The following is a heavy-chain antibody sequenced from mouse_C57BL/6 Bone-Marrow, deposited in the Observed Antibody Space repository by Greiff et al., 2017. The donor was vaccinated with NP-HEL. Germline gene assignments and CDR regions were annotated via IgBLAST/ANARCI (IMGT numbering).Heavy chain of an antibody. V-gene: IGHV5-12*01. CDR1: GFTFSDYY. D-gene: IGHD2-3*01. Sequence: EVQGVESGGGLVQPGGSLKLSCAASGFTFSDYYMYWVRQTPEKRLEWVAYISNGGGSTYYPDTVKGRFTISRDNAKNTLYLQMSRLKSEDTAMYYCARQDGYWRYYYAMDYWGQGTSVTVSS. CDR2: ISNGGGST. J-gene: IGHJ4*01. CDR3: ARQDGYWRYYYAMDY.